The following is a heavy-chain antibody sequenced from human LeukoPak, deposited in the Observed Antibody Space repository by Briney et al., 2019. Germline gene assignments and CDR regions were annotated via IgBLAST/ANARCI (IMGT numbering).Heavy chain of an antibody. Sequence: PGGSLRLSCAASGFTVSSNYMSWVRQAPGKGLEWVSVIYSGGSTYYADSVKGRFTISRDNSKNTLYLQMNSLRAEDTAVYYCARDTYYYDSSGYLEVGSDAFDIWGQGTMVTVSS. CDR3: ARDTYYYDSSGYLEVGSDAFDI. J-gene: IGHJ3*02. D-gene: IGHD3-22*01. CDR2: IYSGGST. V-gene: IGHV3-53*01. CDR1: GFTVSSNY.